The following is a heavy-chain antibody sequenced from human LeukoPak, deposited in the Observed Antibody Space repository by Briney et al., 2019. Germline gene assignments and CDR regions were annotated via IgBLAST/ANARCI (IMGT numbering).Heavy chain of an antibody. CDR3: ARGRRGYDYLGQASHFDY. CDR2: IYYSGST. CDR1: GGSISSYY. J-gene: IGHJ4*02. D-gene: IGHD5-12*01. V-gene: IGHV4-59*07. Sequence: SHTLSPTCPVSGGSISSYYSSSTRQPPGRGREWIGYIYYSGSTNYNPSRKSRVTISVDTPKNQFSLKLSSVTAADTAVYYCARGRRGYDYLGQASHFDYWGQGTLVTVSS.